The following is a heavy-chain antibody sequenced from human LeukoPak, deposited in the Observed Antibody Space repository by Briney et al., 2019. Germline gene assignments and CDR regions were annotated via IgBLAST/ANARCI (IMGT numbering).Heavy chain of an antibody. D-gene: IGHD3-9*01. Sequence: GSLRLSCAASGFSFTTYWMSWVRQAPGKGLEWVANINRDGNEKFYVDSVRGRFTISRDNAKNSLYLQVNSLRVEDTAVYYCARNLFWRFDTWGQGALVTVSS. CDR3: ARNLFWRFDT. CDR1: GFSFTTYW. V-gene: IGHV3-7*01. CDR2: INRDGNEK. J-gene: IGHJ5*02.